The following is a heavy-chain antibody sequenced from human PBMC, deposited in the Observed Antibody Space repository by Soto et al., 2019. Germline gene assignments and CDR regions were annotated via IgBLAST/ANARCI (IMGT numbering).Heavy chain of an antibody. D-gene: IGHD1-1*01. Sequence: SSETLSLTCGVSGYSINSGYYWGWIRQPPGKGLEWIGSMYHTGSTFYNPSLTSRVTISMDTSKNQFSLRLSSVTAADTAVYYCARYLEFYGVDVWGQGTTVTVSS. CDR3: ARYLEFYGVDV. V-gene: IGHV4-38-2*01. CDR2: MYHTGST. J-gene: IGHJ6*02. CDR1: GYSINSGYY.